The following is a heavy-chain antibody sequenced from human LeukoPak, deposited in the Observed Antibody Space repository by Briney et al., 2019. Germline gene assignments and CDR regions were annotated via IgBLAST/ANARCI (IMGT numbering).Heavy chain of an antibody. CDR1: GYAITSGGFA. J-gene: IGHJ5*01. CDR3: ARSRQASGLFNS. Sequence: PSETLSLTCTVSGYAITSGGFAWNWIRQPPGKGLEWIGCIYDRGPAYYNPSLKSRFTISVDRPKNQFFLNVTSLTAADTAVYYCARSRQASGLFNSWGQGTLVVVSS. V-gene: IGHV4-30-2*01. D-gene: IGHD3-10*01. CDR2: IYDRGPA.